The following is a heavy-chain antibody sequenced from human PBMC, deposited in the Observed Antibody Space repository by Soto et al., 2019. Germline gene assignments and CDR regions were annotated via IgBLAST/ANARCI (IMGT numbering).Heavy chain of an antibody. Sequence: GGSLRLSCAASGFTFSNYYMSWVRQAPGKGLEWVSYISDTSSDTTYADSVKGRFTVSRDNAKNSLYLQMNSLRAEDTAVYYCARDQAGTSSYYYYAMDVWGQGTTVTVSS. D-gene: IGHD2-2*01. CDR2: ISDTSSDT. CDR3: ARDQAGTSSYYYYAMDV. J-gene: IGHJ6*02. V-gene: IGHV3-11*06. CDR1: GFTFSNYY.